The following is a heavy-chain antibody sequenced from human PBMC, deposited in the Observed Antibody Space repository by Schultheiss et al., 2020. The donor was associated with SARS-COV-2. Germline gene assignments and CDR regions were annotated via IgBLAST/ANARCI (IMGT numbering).Heavy chain of an antibody. J-gene: IGHJ4*02. D-gene: IGHD3-10*01. CDR1: GASISSGSYF. CDR3: ARHTMVRAVITPIDY. V-gene: IGHV4-61*02. Sequence: SETLSLTCTVSGASISSGSYFWSWIRQPAGKGLEWIGRIHPGGSTNYNPSLKSRVTISVDTSKNQFSLRLTSVTAADTALYYCARHTMVRAVITPIDYWGQGTLVTVSS. CDR2: IHPGGST.